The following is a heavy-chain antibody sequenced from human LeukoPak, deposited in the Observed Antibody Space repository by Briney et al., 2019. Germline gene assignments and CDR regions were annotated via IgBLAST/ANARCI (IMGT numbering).Heavy chain of an antibody. V-gene: IGHV4-39*01. CDR1: GGSISSSRYY. Sequence: SETLSPTCTVSGGSISSSRYYWGWIRQPPGKGLEWIGSIYYSGSTYYNPSLKSRVTISVDTSKNQFSLKLSSVTAADTAVYYCARQTIGYCSGASCYSPVIDYWGEGTVVTVSS. CDR2: IYYSGST. D-gene: IGHD2-15*01. CDR3: ARQTIGYCSGASCYSPVIDY. J-gene: IGHJ4*02.